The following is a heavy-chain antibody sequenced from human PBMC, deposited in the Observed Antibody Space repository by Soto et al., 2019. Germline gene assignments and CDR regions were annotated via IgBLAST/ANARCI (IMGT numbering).Heavy chain of an antibody. CDR2: IYPGDSDT. CDR3: ARQAPYGDYEGGTGY. CDR1: GYSFTSYW. D-gene: IGHD4-17*01. J-gene: IGHJ4*02. V-gene: IGHV5-51*01. Sequence: GESLKISCKGSGYSFTSYWIGWVRQMPGKGLEWMGIIYPGDSDTRYSPSFQGQVTISADKSISTAYLQWSSLKASDTAMYYCARQAPYGDYEGGTGYWGQGTLVTVSS.